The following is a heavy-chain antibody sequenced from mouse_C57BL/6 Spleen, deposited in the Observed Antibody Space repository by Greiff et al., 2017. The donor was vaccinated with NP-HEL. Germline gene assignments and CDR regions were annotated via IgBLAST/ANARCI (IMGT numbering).Heavy chain of an antibody. D-gene: IGHD2-2*01. CDR2: IYPGDGDT. CDR3: ARSGYGYDGYWYFDV. J-gene: IGHJ1*03. Sequence: VQVVESGPELVKPGASVKISCKASGYAFSSSWMNWVKQRPGKGLEWIGRIYPGDGDTNYNGKFKGKATLTADKSSSTAYMQLSSLTSEDSAVYCCARSGYGYDGYWYFDVWGTGTTVTVSS. CDR1: GYAFSSSW. V-gene: IGHV1-82*01.